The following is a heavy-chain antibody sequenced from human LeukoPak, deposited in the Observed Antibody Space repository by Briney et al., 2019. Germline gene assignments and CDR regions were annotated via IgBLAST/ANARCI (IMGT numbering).Heavy chain of an antibody. J-gene: IGHJ6*04. CDR3: ARDRVATPTDV. CDR1: GFTFSSYS. Sequence: GGSLRLSCAASGFTFSSYSMSWVRQAPGKGLEWVSSISSSSSYIYYADSVKGRFTISRDNAKNSLYLQMNSLRAEDTAVYYCARDRVATPTDVWGKGTTVTVSS. CDR2: ISSSSSYI. V-gene: IGHV3-21*01. D-gene: IGHD2-15*01.